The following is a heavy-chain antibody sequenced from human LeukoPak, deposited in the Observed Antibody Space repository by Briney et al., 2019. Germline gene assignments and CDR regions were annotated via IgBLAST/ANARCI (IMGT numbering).Heavy chain of an antibody. V-gene: IGHV3-23*01. CDR2: ISSSGGRT. CDR1: GFTFSSYA. CDR3: ARDLAGIDY. J-gene: IGHJ4*02. Sequence: GGSLRLSCAASGFTFSSYAMHRVRQAPGKGLEWVSAISSSGGRTDNADSVKGRFTISRDNAKNTLYLQMNSLRAEDTAVYYCARDLAGIDYWGQGTLVTVSS. D-gene: IGHD6-19*01.